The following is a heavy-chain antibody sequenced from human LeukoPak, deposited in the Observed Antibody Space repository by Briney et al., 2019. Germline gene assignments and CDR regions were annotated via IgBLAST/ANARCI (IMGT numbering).Heavy chain of an antibody. Sequence: GGSLRLSCAASGFTFSSYSMNWVRQAPGKGLEWVSYISSSSSTIYYADSVKGRFTISRDNAKNSLYLQMNSLRGEDTAVYYCARIPYSSSLTDAFDIWGQGTMVTAYS. CDR1: GFTFSSYS. D-gene: IGHD6-6*01. J-gene: IGHJ3*02. V-gene: IGHV3-48*04. CDR2: ISSSSSTI. CDR3: ARIPYSSSLTDAFDI.